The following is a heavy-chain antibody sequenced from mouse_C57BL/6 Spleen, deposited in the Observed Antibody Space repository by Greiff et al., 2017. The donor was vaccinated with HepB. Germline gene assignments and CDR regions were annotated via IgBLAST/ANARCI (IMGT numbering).Heavy chain of an antibody. D-gene: IGHD2-12*01. CDR1: GFTFSSYA. CDR2: ISSGGDYI. Sequence: EVQVVESGEGLVKPGGSLKLSCAASGFTFSSYAMSWVRQTPEKRLEWVAYISSGGDYIYYPDTVKGRFTISRDNARNTLYLQMSRLKSEDTAMDYCKRDKDSSGAMDYWGQGTSVTVSS. V-gene: IGHV5-9-1*02. CDR3: KRDKDSSGAMDY. J-gene: IGHJ4*01.